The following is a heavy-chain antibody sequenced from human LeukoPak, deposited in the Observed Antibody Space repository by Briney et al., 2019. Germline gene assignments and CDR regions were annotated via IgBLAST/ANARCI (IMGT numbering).Heavy chain of an antibody. V-gene: IGHV4-4*02. J-gene: IGHJ4*02. D-gene: IGHD6-13*01. CDR1: GGSISSSNW. CDR3: ARDRIIAAAGMDY. Sequence: PSETLSLTCAVSGGSISSSNWWSWVRQPPGKGLEWIGEIYHSGSTNYNPSLKSRVTISVDKSKNQFSLKLSSVTAADTAVYYCARDRIIAAAGMDYWGQGTLVTVSS. CDR2: IYHSGST.